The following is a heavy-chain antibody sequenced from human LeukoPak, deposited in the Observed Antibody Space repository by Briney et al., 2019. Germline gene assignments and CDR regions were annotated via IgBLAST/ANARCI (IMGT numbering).Heavy chain of an antibody. J-gene: IGHJ4*02. Sequence: PSETLSLTCTVSGGSVSSGGYYWSWIRQPAGKGLEWIGRIQSSGSTEYNPSLKSRVAISIDTSKNQFSLKLSSVTAADTAVYYCARGSGYSYGRYYFDYWGQGTLVTVSS. CDR1: GGSVSSGGYY. CDR2: IQSSGST. V-gene: IGHV4-61*10. D-gene: IGHD5-18*01. CDR3: ARGSGYSYGRYYFDY.